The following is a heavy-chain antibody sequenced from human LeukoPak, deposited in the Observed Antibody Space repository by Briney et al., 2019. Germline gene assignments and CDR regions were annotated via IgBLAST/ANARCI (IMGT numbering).Heavy chain of an antibody. CDR2: ISYDGSNK. J-gene: IGHJ4*02. D-gene: IGHD3-22*01. V-gene: IGHV3-30*01. CDR1: GFTFSSYA. Sequence: GGALRLSCAASGFTFSSYAMHWVRQAPGKGLEWGAVISYDGSNKYYADSVKGRFTISRDNSKKTLYLQMNTLRAEDTAVYYCARGSDYYDSSGYFEYWGQGSLVTVSS. CDR3: ARGSDYYDSSGYFEY.